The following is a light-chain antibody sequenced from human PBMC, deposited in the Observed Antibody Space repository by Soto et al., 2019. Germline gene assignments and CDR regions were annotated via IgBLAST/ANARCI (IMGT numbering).Light chain of an antibody. V-gene: IGKV2-28*01. CDR1: RSLLHSIGHNY. J-gene: IGKJ1*01. CDR2: LGS. CDR3: RQAIKTPLT. Sequence: DIVMTQSPLSLPVSPGEPASISCRSSRSLLHSIGHNYLDWYLQKPWQSPQLLIYLGSHRASGVRDKFRGSGSGTDFTLTISRVEAEDVGVYYCRQAIKTPLTFGQGTKGEIK.